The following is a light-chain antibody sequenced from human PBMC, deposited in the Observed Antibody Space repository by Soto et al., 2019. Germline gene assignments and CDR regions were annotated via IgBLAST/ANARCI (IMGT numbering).Light chain of an antibody. CDR2: DVS. V-gene: IGLV2-14*01. CDR3: SSYTTSSTHVV. CDR1: SSHVGSYNY. J-gene: IGLJ2*01. Sequence: QSALTQPASVTGSPGQSITISCTGTSSHVGSYNYVSWYQQYPGKATKLMIYDVSNRPSGVSYRFSGSKSGNTASLTISGLQAEDAVDYYCSSYTTSSTHVVFGGGTKLTVL.